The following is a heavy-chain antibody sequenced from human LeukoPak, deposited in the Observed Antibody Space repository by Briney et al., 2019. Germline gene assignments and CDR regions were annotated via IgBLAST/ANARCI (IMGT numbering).Heavy chain of an antibody. D-gene: IGHD2-2*01. CDR2: IYSGGST. J-gene: IGHJ3*02. Sequence: GGSLRLSCAASGFTVSSNYMSWVRQAPGKGLEWVSVIYSGGSTYYADSVKGRFTISRDNSKNTLYLQMNSLRVEDTAVYYCARDWDCTSSSCSDAFDIWGQGTMVTVSS. V-gene: IGHV3-53*01. CDR3: ARDWDCTSSSCSDAFDI. CDR1: GFTVSSNY.